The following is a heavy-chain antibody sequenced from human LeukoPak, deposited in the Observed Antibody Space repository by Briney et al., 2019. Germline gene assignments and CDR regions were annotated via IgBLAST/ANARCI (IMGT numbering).Heavy chain of an antibody. CDR1: GDSMSDSY. V-gene: IGHV4-4*07. J-gene: IGHJ6*03. CDR3: ARDIRSHNGPGGYYYYMDV. Sequence: SETLSLTCTVSGDSMSDSYWSWIRQPAGKGLEWIGRIYASGSTNYNPSLKSRVTLSVDTSSNQFSLTLSSVTAADTAVYHCARDIRSHNGPGGYYYYMDVWGKGITVTVSS. D-gene: IGHD2-8*01. CDR2: IYASGST.